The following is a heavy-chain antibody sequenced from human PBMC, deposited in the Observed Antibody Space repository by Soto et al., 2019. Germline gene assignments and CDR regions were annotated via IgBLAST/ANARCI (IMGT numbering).Heavy chain of an antibody. CDR3: ASTPHLGFLEWFKVEVFYYYYMDV. J-gene: IGHJ6*03. D-gene: IGHD3-3*01. CDR1: GGSISSSSYY. Sequence: PSETLSLTCTVSGGSISSSSYYWGWIRQPPGKGLEWIGSIYCSGSTYYNPSLKSRVTISVDTSKNQFSLKLSSVTAADTAVYYCASTPHLGFLEWFKVEVFYYYYMDVWGKGTTVTVSS. V-gene: IGHV4-39*01. CDR2: IYCSGST.